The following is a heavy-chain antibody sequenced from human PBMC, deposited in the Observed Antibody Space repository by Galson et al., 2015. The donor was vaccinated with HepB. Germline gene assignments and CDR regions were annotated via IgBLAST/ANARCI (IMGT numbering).Heavy chain of an antibody. CDR1: GFTFSTYD. CDR2: VSGSGGGRGGRT. V-gene: IGHV3-23*01. J-gene: IGHJ6*03. D-gene: IGHD2-15*01. Sequence: SLRLSCAASGFTFSTYDMSWVRQAPGKGLEWVSGVSGSGGGRGGRTYYEDSVKSRFTISRDTSNNTLYLQMNNLRAEDTARYYCAKVTEGRGGSSYNYHLDVGGKGTSVTVSS. CDR3: AKVTEGRGGSSYNYHLDV.